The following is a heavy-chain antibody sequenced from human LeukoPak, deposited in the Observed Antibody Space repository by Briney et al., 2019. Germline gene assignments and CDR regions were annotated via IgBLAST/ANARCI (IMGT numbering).Heavy chain of an antibody. CDR2: IYHSGST. CDR1: GDSFSNLKW. CDR3: ARGCPQCDYLDY. Sequence: SGTLSLTCAVSGDSFSNLKWWSWVRRPPGQGLEWIGEIYHSGSTYYNPSFKGRVTISVDKSMNQFSLKLSSVTAADTAVYYCARGCPQCDYLDYWGPGTLVTVSS. D-gene: IGHD2-15*01. V-gene: IGHV4-4*02. J-gene: IGHJ4*02.